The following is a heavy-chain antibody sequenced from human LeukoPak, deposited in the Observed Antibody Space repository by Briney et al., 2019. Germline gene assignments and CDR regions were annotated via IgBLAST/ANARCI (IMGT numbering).Heavy chain of an antibody. CDR2: TNYDGSDR. Sequence: GGTLRLSCAASGFAFRNYAMYWVRQAPGKGLEWVAFTNYDGSDRCYADSVKGRFTVSRDNPKNTLYLQMNSLRTEDTAVYYCAKDLPDRYSLEYWGQGTMVTVPS. V-gene: IGHV3-30*02. J-gene: IGHJ4*02. D-gene: IGHD2-15*01. CDR1: GFAFRNYA. CDR3: AKDLPDRYSLEY.